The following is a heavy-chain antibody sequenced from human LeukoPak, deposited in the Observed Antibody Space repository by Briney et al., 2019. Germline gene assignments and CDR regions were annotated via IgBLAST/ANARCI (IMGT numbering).Heavy chain of an antibody. Sequence: GGSLRLSCAASGFTFSSYGMHWVRQAPGKGLEWVAFIRYDGSNKYYADSVKGRFSVFRDNAKNTLFLAMSNLRVEDTAIYYCARVTVSGWYTALDSWGQGTLVSVSS. CDR3: ARVTVSGWYTALDS. J-gene: IGHJ4*02. V-gene: IGHV3-30*02. CDR1: GFTFSSYG. D-gene: IGHD6-19*01. CDR2: IRYDGSNK.